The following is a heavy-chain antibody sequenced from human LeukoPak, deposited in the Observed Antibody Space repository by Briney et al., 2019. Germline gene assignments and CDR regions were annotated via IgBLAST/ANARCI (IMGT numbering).Heavy chain of an antibody. CDR2: ISGSGGST. CDR3: AKGQPPSTVVTGIDY. J-gene: IGHJ4*02. Sequence: PGGSLRLSCAASGFTFSSYAVSWVRQAPGKGLEWVSAISGSGGSTYYADSVKGRFTISRDNSKNTLYLQMNSLRAEDTAVYYCAKGQPPSTVVTGIDYWGQGTLVTVSS. CDR1: GFTFSSYA. V-gene: IGHV3-23*01. D-gene: IGHD4-23*01.